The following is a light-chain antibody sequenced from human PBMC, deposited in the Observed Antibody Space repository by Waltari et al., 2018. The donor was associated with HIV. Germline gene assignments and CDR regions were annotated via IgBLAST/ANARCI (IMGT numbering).Light chain of an antibody. V-gene: IGLV6-57*01. CDR3: QSYDSNNHVL. Sequence: NFLLTPPHSVSESPGKTVTIPGTRSSGSFASNYFQWSQQPPGSSPPTVIYQVNQRPSGVPDRFSGSIDSSSNSASLTISGLKTEDEADYYCQSYDSNNHVLFGGGTKLTVL. CDR2: QVN. CDR1: SGSFASNY. J-gene: IGLJ2*01.